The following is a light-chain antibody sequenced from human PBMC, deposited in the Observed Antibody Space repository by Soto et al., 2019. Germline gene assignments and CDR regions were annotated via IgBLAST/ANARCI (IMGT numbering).Light chain of an antibody. V-gene: IGLV2-14*01. CDR1: SSDVGGYNY. CDR3: SSYTSSCTSGV. CDR2: DVS. J-gene: IGLJ2*01. Sequence: QSALTQPASVSGSPGQSITISCTGTSSDVGGYNYVSWYQQHPGKAPKLMIYDVSNRPSGVSNRFSGSKSGNTASLTISGLQAEDEADYYCSSYTSSCTSGVFGGGTKLTVL.